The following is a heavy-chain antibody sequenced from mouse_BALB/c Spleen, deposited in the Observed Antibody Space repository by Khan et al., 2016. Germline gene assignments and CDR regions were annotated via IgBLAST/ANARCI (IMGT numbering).Heavy chain of an antibody. CDR2: IRSKSNNYAT. CDR3: VRQRGNYGAWFAY. Sequence: EVQLVESGGGLVQPKGSLKLSCAASGFTFNTYAMNWVRQAPGKGLEWVARIRSKSNNYATYYADSVKDRFTISRDDSQSMLYLQMNNLKTEDTAMYYCVRQRGNYGAWFAYWGQGTLVTVSA. J-gene: IGHJ3*01. V-gene: IGHV10-1*02. CDR1: GFTFNTYA. D-gene: IGHD2-1*01.